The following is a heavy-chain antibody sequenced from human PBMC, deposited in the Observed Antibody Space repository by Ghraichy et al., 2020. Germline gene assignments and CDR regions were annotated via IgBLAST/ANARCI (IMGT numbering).Heavy chain of an antibody. CDR3: ARAMIVGEGWFDP. CDR1: GFTFNTFS. J-gene: IGHJ5*02. V-gene: IGHV3-48*02. CDR2: ISSRSDTV. D-gene: IGHD3-22*01. Sequence: SCAASGFTFNTFSMNWVRQAPGKGLEWISYISSRSDTVYYAESVEGRFTISRDNAKNSLYLQMNSLRDEDTAVYYCARAMIVGEGWFDPWGQGTLVTVSS.